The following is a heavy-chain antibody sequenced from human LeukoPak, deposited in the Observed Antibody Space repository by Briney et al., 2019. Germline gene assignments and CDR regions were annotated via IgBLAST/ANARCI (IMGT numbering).Heavy chain of an antibody. Sequence: SETLSLTCAVYGGSFSGHYWTWIRQPPGKGLEWIGSIYYSGSTYYNPSLKSRVTISVDTSKNQFSLKLSSVTAADTAVYYCARQDLPYYFDYWGQGTLVTVSS. CDR2: IYYSGST. J-gene: IGHJ4*02. V-gene: IGHV4-34*01. CDR3: ARQDLPYYFDY. CDR1: GGSFSGHY.